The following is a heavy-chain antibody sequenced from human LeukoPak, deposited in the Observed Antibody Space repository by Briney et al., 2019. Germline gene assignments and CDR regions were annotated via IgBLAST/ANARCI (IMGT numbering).Heavy chain of an antibody. CDR2: INLDGNDK. Sequence: GSLRLSCAASGFILSSHWMSWVRQAPGKGLEWVANINLDGNDKNYVDSVKGRFTISRDNAKNSLYLQMNSLRAEDTAMYYCVRSGSYFSKWGQGTLVTVSS. V-gene: IGHV3-7*01. CDR1: GFILSSHW. D-gene: IGHD1-26*01. J-gene: IGHJ4*02. CDR3: VRSGSYFSK.